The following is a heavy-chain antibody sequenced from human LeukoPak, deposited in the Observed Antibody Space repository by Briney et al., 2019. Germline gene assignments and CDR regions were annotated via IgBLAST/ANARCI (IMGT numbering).Heavy chain of an antibody. CDR3: ASSIYAYSSSWYLGY. Sequence: SVKVSCKASGGTFSSYAISWVRQAPGQGLEWMGRIIPILGIANYAQKFQGRVTITADKFTSTAYMELSSLRSEDTAVYYCASSIYAYSSSWYLGYWGQGTLVTVSS. CDR1: GGTFSSYA. V-gene: IGHV1-69*04. CDR2: IIPILGIA. J-gene: IGHJ4*02. D-gene: IGHD6-13*01.